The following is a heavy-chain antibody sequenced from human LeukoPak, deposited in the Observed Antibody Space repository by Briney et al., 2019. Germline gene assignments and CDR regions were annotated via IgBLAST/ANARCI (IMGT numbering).Heavy chain of an antibody. J-gene: IGHJ4*01. D-gene: IGHD1-14*01. Sequence: GGSLRLSCAASGFTFGTFWMHWVRQAPGKGLVWVSRINPEETTTNYADAVKGRFTISRDNAKNTLYLQMNSLRAEDTAVYYCARGGLEPVDYWGQEPWSPSPQ. V-gene: IGHV3-74*01. CDR1: GFTFGTFW. CDR3: ARGGLEPVDY. CDR2: INPEETTT.